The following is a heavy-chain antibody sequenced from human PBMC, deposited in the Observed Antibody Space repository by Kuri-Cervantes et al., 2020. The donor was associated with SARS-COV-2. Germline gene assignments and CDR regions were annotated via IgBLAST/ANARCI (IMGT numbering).Heavy chain of an antibody. CDR3: VRDGDHWNFDY. D-gene: IGHD1-1*01. Sequence: GESLKISCAASGFTFSGHWIHWVRQAPGKGLVWVSRINPDGSYTNNADSVKGRFTLSRDNAKNMLFLQMNSPRADDTAVYYCVRDGDHWNFDYWGQGTLVTVSS. CDR1: GFTFSGHW. V-gene: IGHV3-74*01. CDR2: INPDGSYT. J-gene: IGHJ4*02.